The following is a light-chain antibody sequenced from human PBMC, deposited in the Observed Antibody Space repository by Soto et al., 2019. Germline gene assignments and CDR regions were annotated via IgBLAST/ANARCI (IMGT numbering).Light chain of an antibody. CDR3: QQYGASPT. CDR1: QSVISFY. V-gene: IGKV3-20*01. J-gene: IGKJ1*01. Sequence: ETVLTQSPGTLSLSPGEKATLSCRASQSVISFYLAWYQQKPGQAPRLLIYGASSRATGIPDRFSGSGSGTDFTLTISRLEPEDFAVYYCQQYGASPTFGQGTKVEIK. CDR2: GAS.